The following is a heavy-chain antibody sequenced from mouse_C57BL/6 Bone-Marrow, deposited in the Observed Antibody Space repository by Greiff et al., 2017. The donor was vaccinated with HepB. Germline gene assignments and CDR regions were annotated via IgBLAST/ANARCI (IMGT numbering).Heavy chain of an antibody. CDR1: GYAFTNYL. V-gene: IGHV1-54*01. D-gene: IGHD1-1*01. Sequence: VQLQQSGAELVRPGTSVKVSCKASGYAFTNYLIEWVKQRPGQGLEWIGVINPGSGGTNYNEKFKGKATLTADKSSSTAYMQLSSLTSEDSAVYLCARSTTVVATDYWGQGTTLTVSS. CDR2: INPGSGGT. CDR3: ARSTTVVATDY. J-gene: IGHJ2*01.